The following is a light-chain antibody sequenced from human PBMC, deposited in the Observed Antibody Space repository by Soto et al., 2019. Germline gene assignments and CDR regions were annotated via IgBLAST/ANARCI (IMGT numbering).Light chain of an antibody. CDR3: PEYDNLPLT. CDR2: GAS. J-gene: IGKJ4*01. V-gene: IGKV1-33*01. CDR1: QDINNY. Sequence: DIQMTQSPSSLSASVGDKVTITCQASQDINNYLNWYQQKPGKAPKLLIYGASNLETGVPSRFIGGGSGTDFTFTISSLQPEDIATYYCPEYDNLPLTFGGGTKVEIK.